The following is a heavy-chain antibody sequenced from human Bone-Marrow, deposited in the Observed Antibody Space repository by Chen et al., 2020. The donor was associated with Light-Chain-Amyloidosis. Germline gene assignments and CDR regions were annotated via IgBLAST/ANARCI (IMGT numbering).Heavy chain of an antibody. Sequence: QVELQQWGAGLLKPSETLSLTCGIHNGAFGDDYWTWIHQPPGKGLQWIAEINHSGSANYNSSLKSRTTISVDKSKNQFSLRMISVTAADTAVYYCARYEPHFSDSIISGYTAWGQGTSVTVSS. V-gene: IGHV4-34*01. D-gene: IGHD5-12*01. CDR3: ARYEPHFSDSIISGYTA. J-gene: IGHJ5*02. CDR2: INHSGSA. CDR1: NGAFGDDY.